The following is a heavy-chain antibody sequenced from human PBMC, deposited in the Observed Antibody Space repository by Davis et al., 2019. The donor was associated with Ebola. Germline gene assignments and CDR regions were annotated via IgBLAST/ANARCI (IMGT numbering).Heavy chain of an antibody. CDR1: GFTFSSYG. Sequence: PGGSLRLSCAASGFTFSSYGMHWVRQAPGKGLEWVAVIWYDGSNKYYADSVKGRFTISRDNSKNTLYLQMNSLRAEDTAVYYCARVAGYSSGRGDYWGQGTLVTVSS. D-gene: IGHD6-19*01. V-gene: IGHV3-33*08. CDR3: ARVAGYSSGRGDY. J-gene: IGHJ4*02. CDR2: IWYDGSNK.